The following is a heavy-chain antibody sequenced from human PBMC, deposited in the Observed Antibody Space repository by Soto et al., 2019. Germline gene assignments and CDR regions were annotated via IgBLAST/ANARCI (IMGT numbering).Heavy chain of an antibody. J-gene: IGHJ6*02. CDR2: IWYDGSNK. D-gene: IGHD2-15*01. CDR3: VRVVVAATECFAFRTFEDYGMDV. V-gene: IGHV3-33*01. Sequence: GGSLRLSCAASGFTFSSYGMHWVRQAPGKGLEWVAVIWYDGSNKYYADSVKGRFTISRDNSKNTLYLQMNSLRAEDTAVYYCVRVVVAATECFAFRTFEDYGMDVWGQGTTVTVSS. CDR1: GFTFSSYG.